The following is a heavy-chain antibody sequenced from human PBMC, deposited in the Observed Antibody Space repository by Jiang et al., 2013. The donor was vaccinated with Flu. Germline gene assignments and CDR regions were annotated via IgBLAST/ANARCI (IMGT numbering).Heavy chain of an antibody. D-gene: IGHD6-13*01. CDR3: ARVVSAAVGREAKFDY. J-gene: IGHJ4*02. Sequence: KSRVTISADTSKNQFSLKLSSVTAADTAVYYCARVVSAAVGREAKFDYWGQGTLVTVSS. V-gene: IGHV4-31*02.